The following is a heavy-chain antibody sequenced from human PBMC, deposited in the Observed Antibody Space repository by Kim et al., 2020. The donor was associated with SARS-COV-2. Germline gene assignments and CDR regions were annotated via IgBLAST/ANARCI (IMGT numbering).Heavy chain of an antibody. V-gene: IGHV4-59*08. D-gene: IGHD6-19*01. CDR1: GDAIKTYY. Sequence: SETLSLTCTVSGDAIKTYYWSWVRQTPGKGLEWIGYIYYSGSTKYNPSLRSRVTISVDTSKNQFSLKLTSMIAADTAVYYCARHMGYNSGWFDLWGQGIQVTVSP. CDR2: IYYSGST. CDR3: ARHMGYNSGWFDL. J-gene: IGHJ4*02.